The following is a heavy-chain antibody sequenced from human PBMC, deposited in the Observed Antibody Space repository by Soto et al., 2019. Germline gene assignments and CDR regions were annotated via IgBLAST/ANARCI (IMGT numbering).Heavy chain of an antibody. CDR2: IIPIFGTA. Sequence: QVQLVQSGAEVKKPGSSVKVSRKASGGTFSSYAISWVRQAPGQGLEWMGGIIPIFGTANYAQKFQGRVTITADESTSTAYMELSSLRSEDTAVYYCARGALGYCSGGSCRSYYYYGMDVWGQGTTVTVSS. V-gene: IGHV1-69*01. CDR1: GGTFSSYA. D-gene: IGHD2-15*01. CDR3: ARGALGYCSGGSCRSYYYYGMDV. J-gene: IGHJ6*02.